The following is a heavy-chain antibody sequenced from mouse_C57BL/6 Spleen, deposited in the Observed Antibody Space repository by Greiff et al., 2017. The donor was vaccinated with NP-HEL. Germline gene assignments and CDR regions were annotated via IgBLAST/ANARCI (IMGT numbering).Heavy chain of an antibody. J-gene: IGHJ2*01. V-gene: IGHV1-55*01. CDR2: IYPGSGGT. CDR3: ARGGPWRFDY. Sequence: QVQLQQPGAELVKPGASVKMSCKASGYTFTSYWITWVKQRPGQGLAWIGEIYPGSGGTTYNEKFKSKATLTVDTTSSTAYMQLSSLTSEDSAVYYCARGGPWRFDYWGQGTTLTVSS. CDR1: GYTFTSYW. D-gene: IGHD3-3*01.